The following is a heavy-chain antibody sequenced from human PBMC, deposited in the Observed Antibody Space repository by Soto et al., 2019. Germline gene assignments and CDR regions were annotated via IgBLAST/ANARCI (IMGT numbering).Heavy chain of an antibody. V-gene: IGHV3-53*02. CDR1: GFTVSRNY. Sequence: EVQLVETGGGLIQPGGSLSLSCAASGFTVSRNYMSWVRQAPGKGLEWVSIIYSSGSTYYADSVKGRFTISRDNSKNTLYLQMNSLRAEDTALYYCARGAGRGSYSLDYWGQGTLVTVSS. J-gene: IGHJ4*02. D-gene: IGHD1-26*01. CDR3: ARGAGRGSYSLDY. CDR2: IYSSGST.